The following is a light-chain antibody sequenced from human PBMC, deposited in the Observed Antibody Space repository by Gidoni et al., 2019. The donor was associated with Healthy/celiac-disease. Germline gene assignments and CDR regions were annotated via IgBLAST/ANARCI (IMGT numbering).Light chain of an antibody. V-gene: IGKV1-39*01. J-gene: IGKJ2*04. CDR3: QQSYSTPPERS. Sequence: DIQMTQSPSSLSASVGDRVTITCRASQSISSYLNWYQQKPGKAPKLLIYAASSLQSGVPSRFSGSGSGTDFTLTISSLQPEDVATYYCQQSYSTPPERSFGQGTKLEIK. CDR1: QSISSY. CDR2: AAS.